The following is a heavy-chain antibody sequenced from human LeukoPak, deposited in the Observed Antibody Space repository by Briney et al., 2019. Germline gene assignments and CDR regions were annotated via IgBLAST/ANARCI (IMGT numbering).Heavy chain of an antibody. CDR3: ASCTGYSSGWYGESGYYYYYMDV. CDR1: GYTFTNYG. CDR2: ISAYNGNT. D-gene: IGHD6-13*01. V-gene: IGHV1-18*01. J-gene: IGHJ6*03. Sequence: ASVTVSCKASGYTFTNYGISWVRQAPGQGLEWMGWISAYNGNTNYAQKLQGRVSMTTDTSTSTAYMELRSLRSDDTAVYYCASCTGYSSGWYGESGYYYYYMDVWGKGTTVTVSS.